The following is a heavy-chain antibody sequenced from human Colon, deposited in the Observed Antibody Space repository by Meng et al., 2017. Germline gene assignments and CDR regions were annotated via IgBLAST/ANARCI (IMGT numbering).Heavy chain of an antibody. CDR1: GGSVSSGSHY. J-gene: IGHJ4*02. Sequence: HVELSGWGPGLVRPSSTLSLTSTVSGGSVSSGSHYWSWIRQPPGKGLEWIGYIHYSRSINYYPSLKSRVTMSVDTSKNQFSLNLSSVTAADTAVYYCAGGPWELDYWGQGTLVTVSS. CDR2: IHYSRSI. CDR3: AGGPWELDY. V-gene: IGHV4-61*01. D-gene: IGHD1-26*01.